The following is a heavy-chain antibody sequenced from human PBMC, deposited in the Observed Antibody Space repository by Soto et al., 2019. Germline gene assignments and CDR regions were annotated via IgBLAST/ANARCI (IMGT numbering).Heavy chain of an antibody. CDR1: GGSISSYY. Sequence: SETLSLTCTVSGGSISSYYWSWIRQPPGKGLEWIGYIYYSGSTNYNPSLKSRVTISVDTSKNQFSLKLSSVTAADTAVYYCARGEYYYDSSGYSSADQYYYYGMYVWGQGTTVPVSS. D-gene: IGHD3-22*01. V-gene: IGHV4-59*01. J-gene: IGHJ6*02. CDR2: IYYSGST. CDR3: ARGEYYYDSSGYSSADQYYYYGMYV.